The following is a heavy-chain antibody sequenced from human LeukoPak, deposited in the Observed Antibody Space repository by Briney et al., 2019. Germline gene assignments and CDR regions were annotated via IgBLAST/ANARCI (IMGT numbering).Heavy chain of an antibody. CDR1: GGSFSGYY. D-gene: IGHD6-19*01. J-gene: IGHJ4*02. CDR2: INHSGST. CDR3: ARSRGGSFGIAVAGY. V-gene: IGHV4-34*01. Sequence: SETLSLTCAVYGGSFSGYYWSWIRQPPGKGLEWIGEINHSGSTNYNPSLKSRVTISVDTSKNQFSLKLSSVTAADTAVYYCARSRGGSFGIAVAGYWGQGTLVTVSS.